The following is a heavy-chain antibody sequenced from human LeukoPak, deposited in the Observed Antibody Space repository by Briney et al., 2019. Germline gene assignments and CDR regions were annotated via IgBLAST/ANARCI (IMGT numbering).Heavy chain of an antibody. J-gene: IGHJ4*02. V-gene: IGHV4-39*01. CDR3: ARRSGDYFDY. Sequence: PSETLSLTCTVSGGSISSSSYYWGWIRQPPGKGLEWIGSIYYSGSTYYNPSLKSRVTISVDTSKNQFPLKLSSVTAADTAVYYCARRSGDYFDYWGQGTLVTVSS. CDR1: GGSISSSSYY. D-gene: IGHD4-17*01. CDR2: IYYSGST.